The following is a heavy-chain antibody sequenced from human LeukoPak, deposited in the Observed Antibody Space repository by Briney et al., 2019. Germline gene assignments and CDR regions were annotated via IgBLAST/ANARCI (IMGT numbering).Heavy chain of an antibody. J-gene: IGHJ4*02. CDR3: ARGRHYGSGSTRSDY. Sequence: ASVKVSCKASGYTFTSYYMHWVRQAPGQGLEWMGIINPSGGSTGYAQKFQGRVTMTRNTSISTAYMELSSLRSEDTAVYYCARGRHYGSGSTRSDYWGQGTLVTVSS. CDR1: GYTFTSYY. V-gene: IGHV1-46*01. D-gene: IGHD3-10*01. CDR2: INPSGGST.